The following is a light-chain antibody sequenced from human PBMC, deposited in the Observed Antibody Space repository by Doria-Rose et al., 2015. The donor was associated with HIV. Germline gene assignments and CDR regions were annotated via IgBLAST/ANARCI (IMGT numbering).Light chain of an antibody. CDR1: QSITRW. CDR2: KAS. V-gene: IGKV1-5*03. CDR3: QQYNSYSPWT. Sequence: DIRLTQSPSTLSASVGDSVTITCRASQSITRWLAWYQQKPGKAPKLLIYKASLLESGVPSRFSGSGSGTEFALTISSLQPDDFATYYCQQYNSYSPWTFGPGTKLKIK. J-gene: IGKJ2*02.